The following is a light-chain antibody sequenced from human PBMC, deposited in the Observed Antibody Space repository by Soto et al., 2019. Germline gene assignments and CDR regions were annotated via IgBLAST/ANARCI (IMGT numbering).Light chain of an antibody. Sequence: DIQMKQSPATLSASVGDRVIITCRASQSISSWLACYQQKPGKAPKLLIYDASSLESGVPSRFSGSGSGTEFTLTISSLQPDDFATYYCQQYNSYPWTFGQRTKVDIK. J-gene: IGKJ1*01. CDR3: QQYNSYPWT. CDR1: QSISSW. CDR2: DAS. V-gene: IGKV1-5*01.